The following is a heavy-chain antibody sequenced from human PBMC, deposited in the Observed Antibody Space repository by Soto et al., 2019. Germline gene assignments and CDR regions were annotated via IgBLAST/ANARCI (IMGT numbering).Heavy chain of an antibody. CDR1: GFTFSSSW. D-gene: IGHD3-22*01. CDR2: RKQDGRGK. CDR3: ARFYYDSSGYLPAPYYYYYGMDV. V-gene: IGHV3-7*04. Sequence: EVQLVESGGGLVQPVGYLRLSCAASGFTFSSSWMIWVRQAPGKGLEWVANRKQDGRGKYYVDSVKVRFTISRDNAKNSLYMQMNSLIAEDTAVYYCARFYYDSSGYLPAPYYYYYGMDVWGQGTTVTVSS. J-gene: IGHJ6*02.